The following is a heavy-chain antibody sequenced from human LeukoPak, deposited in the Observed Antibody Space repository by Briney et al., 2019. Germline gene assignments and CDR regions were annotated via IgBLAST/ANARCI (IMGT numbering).Heavy chain of an antibody. J-gene: IGHJ4*02. CDR3: ARANPPGISFFDS. CDR1: GFTFSSYS. Sequence: PGGSLRLSCAASGFTFSSYSVNWVRQTPGKGLEWVSSISSSSSSIYYADSVKGRFTISRDNAKNSLYLQMNSLRAEDTAVYYCARANPPGISFFDSWGQGTLVTVSS. V-gene: IGHV3-21*01. D-gene: IGHD2-15*01. CDR2: ISSSSSSI.